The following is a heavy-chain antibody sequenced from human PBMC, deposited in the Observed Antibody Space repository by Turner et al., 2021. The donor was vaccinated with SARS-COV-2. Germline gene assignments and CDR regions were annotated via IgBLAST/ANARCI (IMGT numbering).Heavy chain of an antibody. CDR3: AKDAMLRDDQVPNYWFDP. J-gene: IGHJ5*02. D-gene: IGHD3-10*01. V-gene: IGHV3-23*01. Sequence: EVQLLESGGNVVQPGGYLRLSCGATGFTFSIDGMSWVHQASGKGVEWGSAISGGGSRTYYADSVKGRFTISRDNSKNTVYLQMNSLRADDTALYYCAKDAMLRDDQVPNYWFDPWGQGTLVTVSS. CDR1: GFTFSIDG. CDR2: ISGGGSRT.